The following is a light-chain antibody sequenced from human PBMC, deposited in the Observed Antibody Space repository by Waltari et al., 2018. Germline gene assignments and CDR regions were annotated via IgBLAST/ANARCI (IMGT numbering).Light chain of an antibody. V-gene: IGLV1-44*01. J-gene: IGLJ2*01. CDR3: AAWDDSLNGVV. CDR2: RND. CDR1: RSNIGSNA. Sequence: QSVLTQPPSTSGTPGQRVTISCSGSRSNIGSNALNWYQQFPGTAPKLLIYRNDHRPSGVSDRFSGSKSGTSASLAITGLQSEDESDYYCAAWDDSLNGVVFGGGTKLTVL.